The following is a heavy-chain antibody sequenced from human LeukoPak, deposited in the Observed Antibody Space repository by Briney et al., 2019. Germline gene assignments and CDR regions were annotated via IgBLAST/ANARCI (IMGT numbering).Heavy chain of an antibody. CDR1: GFTFSSYS. Sequence: GGSLRLSCAASGFTFSSYSMNWVRQAPGKGLEWISSISSSSSYIYYADSVKGRFTISRDNAKNSLYLQMNSLRAEDTAVYYCAREDYYGSGSYSNYYYYGMDVWAKGPRSPSP. J-gene: IGHJ6*02. CDR3: AREDYYGSGSYSNYYYYGMDV. CDR2: ISSSSSYI. D-gene: IGHD3-10*01. V-gene: IGHV3-21*01.